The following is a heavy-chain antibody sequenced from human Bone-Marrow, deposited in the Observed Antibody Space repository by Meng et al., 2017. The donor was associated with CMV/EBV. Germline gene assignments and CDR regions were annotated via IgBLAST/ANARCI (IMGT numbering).Heavy chain of an antibody. CDR2: ISGYSGNT. D-gene: IGHD4-11*01. J-gene: IGHJ6*02. Sequence: ASVKVSCKASGYTFTTYGITWVRQAPGQGLEWMGWISGYSGNTNSAPEFQGRVTMTTDTSTSTAYMEVRSLRFDDTAVYYCARELRDDYSNFHYGMEVWGQGTKVTVSS. CDR1: GYTFTTYG. V-gene: IGHV1-18*01. CDR3: ARELRDDYSNFHYGMEV.